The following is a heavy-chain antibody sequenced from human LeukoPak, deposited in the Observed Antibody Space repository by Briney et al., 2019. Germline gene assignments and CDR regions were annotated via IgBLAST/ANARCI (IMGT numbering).Heavy chain of an antibody. CDR2: ISGSSSYI. V-gene: IGHV3-21*01. CDR1: GFTFSSYS. Sequence: GGSLRLSRAASGFTFSSYSMNWVRQAPGKGLEWVSSISGSSSYIYYADSVKGRFTISRDNAKNSLYLQMNSLRAEDTAVYYCARYHYYASGSNDAFDIWGQGTMVTVSS. D-gene: IGHD3-10*01. CDR3: ARYHYYASGSNDAFDI. J-gene: IGHJ3*02.